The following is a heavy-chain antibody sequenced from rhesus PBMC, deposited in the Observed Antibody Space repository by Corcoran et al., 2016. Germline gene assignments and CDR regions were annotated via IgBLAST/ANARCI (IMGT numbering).Heavy chain of an antibody. J-gene: IGHJ4*01. CDR1: GAAISSYW. CDR2: INGNSGST. V-gene: IGHV4-80*01. D-gene: IGHD2-2*01. CDR3: AIGDCTSTTCYGY. Sequence: GPGLVKPSETLSLTCTVSGAAISSYWWSWIRQPPGKGLEWIGEINGNSGSTNYNPSLKSRVTISRDTSKNQFSLKLSSVTAADTAVYYCAIGDCTSTTCYGYWGQGVLVTVSS.